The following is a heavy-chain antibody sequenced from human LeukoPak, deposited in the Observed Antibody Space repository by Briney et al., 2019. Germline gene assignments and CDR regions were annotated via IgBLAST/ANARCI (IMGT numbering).Heavy chain of an antibody. V-gene: IGHV1-8*03. Sequence: ASVKVSCKASGYTFTSYDINWVRQATGQGLEWMGWMNPNSGNTGYAQKFQGRVTITRNTSISTAYMELSSLRSEDTAVYYCARADSRSITIFGVAPMDVWGKGTTVTVSS. J-gene: IGHJ6*03. CDR2: MNPNSGNT. CDR1: GYTFTSYD. D-gene: IGHD3-3*01. CDR3: ARADSRSITIFGVAPMDV.